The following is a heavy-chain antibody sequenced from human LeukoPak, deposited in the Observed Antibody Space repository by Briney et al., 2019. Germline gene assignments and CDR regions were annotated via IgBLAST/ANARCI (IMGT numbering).Heavy chain of an antibody. CDR2: INPNSGGT. J-gene: IGHJ4*02. D-gene: IGHD1-26*01. Sequence: EASVKVSCKASGYTFTAYYMHWVRQAPGQGLEWMGWINPNSGGTNYAQKFQGRVTMTRDTSISTAYMELSRPRSDDTAVYYCARDVGRLVIVGATGHFDYWGQGTLVTVSS. V-gene: IGHV1-2*02. CDR1: GYTFTAYY. CDR3: ARDVGRLVIVGATGHFDY.